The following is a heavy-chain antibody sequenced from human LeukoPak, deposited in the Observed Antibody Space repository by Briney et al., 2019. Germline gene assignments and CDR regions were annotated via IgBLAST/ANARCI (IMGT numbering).Heavy chain of an antibody. D-gene: IGHD3-10*01. CDR3: ARGPPGGQFDP. J-gene: IGHJ5*02. CDR2: IYYSGST. CDR1: GGSISSYY. Sequence: PSETLSLTRTVSGGSISSYYWSWIRQPPGEGLEWIGYIYYSGSTNYNPSLKSRVTISVDTSKNRFSLKLSSVTAADTAVYYCARGPPGGQFDPWGQGTLVTVSS. V-gene: IGHV4-59*01.